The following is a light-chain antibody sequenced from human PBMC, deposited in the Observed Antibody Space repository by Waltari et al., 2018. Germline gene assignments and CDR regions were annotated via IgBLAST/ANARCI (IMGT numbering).Light chain of an antibody. Sequence: IQMTQSLSSLSASIANRVTITCRASKDIRKNLSWFQERPGKAPKLLIYDASNLEAGVPSRFSGTGSGTDFSLTISSLQPEDSATYYCQHYNNLPYTFSRGTKLQIK. CDR1: KDIRKN. V-gene: IGKV1-33*01. J-gene: IGKJ2*01. CDR3: QHYNNLPYT. CDR2: DAS.